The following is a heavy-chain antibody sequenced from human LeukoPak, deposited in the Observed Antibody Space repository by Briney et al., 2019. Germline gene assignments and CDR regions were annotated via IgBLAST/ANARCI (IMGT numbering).Heavy chain of an antibody. J-gene: IGHJ4*02. CDR3: ARANYYDISGYDY. D-gene: IGHD3-22*01. CDR1: GFTFRSYE. V-gene: IGHV3-48*03. CDR2: ITSSGNTI. Sequence: GGSLRLSCAASGFTFRSYEMNWVRQASGKGLEWVSYITSSGNTIYYADSVKGRFTISRDNAKNSLYLQMNSLRAEDTAVYYCARANYYDISGYDYWGQGTLVTVSS.